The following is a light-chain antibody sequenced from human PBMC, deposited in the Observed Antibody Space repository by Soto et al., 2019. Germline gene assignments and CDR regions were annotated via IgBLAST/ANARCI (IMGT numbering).Light chain of an antibody. J-gene: IGLJ1*01. Sequence: QSVLTQPASVSGSPGQSITISCTGTSSDVGGYNYVAWYQQHPGKAPKLLISEVTDRPSGVSNSFSGSKSGNTASLTISGLQADDEADYYCSSYTSSSTYVFGPGTKVTVL. CDR2: EVT. CDR1: SSDVGGYNY. CDR3: SSYTSSSTYV. V-gene: IGLV2-14*01.